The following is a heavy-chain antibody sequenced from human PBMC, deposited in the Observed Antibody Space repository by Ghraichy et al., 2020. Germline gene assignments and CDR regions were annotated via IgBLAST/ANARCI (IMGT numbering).Heavy chain of an antibody. CDR2: IYWDDDK. D-gene: IGHD6-19*01. CDR3: AHSRIYRWQWLALAEYFQH. J-gene: IGHJ1*01. V-gene: IGHV2-5*02. Sequence: SGPTLVKPTQTLTLTCTFSGFSLSTSGVGVGWIRQPPGKALEWLALIYWDDDKRYSPSLKSRLTITKDTSKNQVVLTMTNMDPVDTATYYCAHSRIYRWQWLALAEYFQHWGQGTLVTVSS. CDR1: GFSLSTSGVG.